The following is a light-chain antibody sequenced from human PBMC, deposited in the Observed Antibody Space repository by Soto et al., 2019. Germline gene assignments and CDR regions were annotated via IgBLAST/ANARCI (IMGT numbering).Light chain of an antibody. CDR1: SSNIGSNY. CDR2: RNN. V-gene: IGLV1-47*01. Sequence: QLVLTQPPSASGTPGQRVTISCSGSSSNIGSNYVYWYQQLPGTAPKLLIYRNNQRPSGVPDRFSGSKSGTSASLAISGLRSEDDADYYCAAWDDSLSGLWVFGGGTKLTVL. J-gene: IGLJ3*02. CDR3: AAWDDSLSGLWV.